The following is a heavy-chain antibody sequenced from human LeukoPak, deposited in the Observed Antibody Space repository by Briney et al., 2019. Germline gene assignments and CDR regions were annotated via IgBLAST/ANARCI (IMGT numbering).Heavy chain of an antibody. CDR1: GYTFTSYG. D-gene: IGHD5-12*01. V-gene: IGHV1-18*01. Sequence: ASVKVSCKASGYTFTSYGISWVRQAPGQGLEWMGWISAYNGNTNYAQKLQGRVTMTTDTSTSTAYMELRSLRSEDTAVYYCARGGGVEVDMVSYYYYMDVWGKGTTVTVSS. J-gene: IGHJ6*03. CDR3: ARGGGVEVDMVSYYYYMDV. CDR2: ISAYNGNT.